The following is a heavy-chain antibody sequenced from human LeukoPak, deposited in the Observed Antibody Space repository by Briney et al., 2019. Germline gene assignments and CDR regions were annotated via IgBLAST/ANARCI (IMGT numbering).Heavy chain of an antibody. CDR2: FDPGAGET. Sequence: ASVKVSYKVSGYTLSKLSMHWVRQAAGKGPETTAGFDPGAGETIYAQRFQGRLTVTEDIFTDTANMELSSLRSEDTAVYYCATGIQLSPAASFYFDYWGQGTLVTVSP. CDR3: ATGIQLSPAASFYFDY. V-gene: IGHV1-24*01. D-gene: IGHD5-18*01. CDR1: GYTLSKLS. J-gene: IGHJ4*02.